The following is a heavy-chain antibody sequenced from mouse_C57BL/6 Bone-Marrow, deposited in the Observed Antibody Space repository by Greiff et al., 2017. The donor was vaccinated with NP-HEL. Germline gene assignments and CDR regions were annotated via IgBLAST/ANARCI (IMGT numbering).Heavy chain of an antibody. Sequence: VQLQQPGAELVRPGTSVKLSCKASGYTFTSYWMHWVKQRPGQGLEWIGVIDPSDSYTNYNQKFKGKATLTVDTSSSTAYMQLSSLTSEDSAVYYCARCYAMDYWGQGTSVTVSS. J-gene: IGHJ4*01. CDR3: ARCYAMDY. CDR2: IDPSDSYT. CDR1: GYTFTSYW. V-gene: IGHV1-59*01.